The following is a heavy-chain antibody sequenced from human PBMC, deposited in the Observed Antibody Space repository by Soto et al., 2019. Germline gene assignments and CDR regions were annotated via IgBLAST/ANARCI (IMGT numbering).Heavy chain of an antibody. CDR1: GFTFSNAW. V-gene: IGHV3-48*01. CDR3: ASSLRKWPQNDILTGYST. J-gene: IGHJ5*02. Sequence: HPGGSLRLSCAASGFTFSNAWMNWVRQAPGKGLEWVSYISSSSSTIYYADSVKGRFTISRDNAKNSLYLQMNSLRAEDTAVYYCASSLRKWPQNDILTGYSTWGQGTLVTVSS. D-gene: IGHD3-9*01. CDR2: ISSSSSTI.